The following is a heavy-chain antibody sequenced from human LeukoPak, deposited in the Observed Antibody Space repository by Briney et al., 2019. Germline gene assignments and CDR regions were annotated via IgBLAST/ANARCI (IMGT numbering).Heavy chain of an antibody. V-gene: IGHV3-49*04. CDR1: GFTFGDYA. CDR3: PREMATITGY. D-gene: IGHD5-24*01. J-gene: IGHJ4*02. CDR2: IRSKAYGGTT. Sequence: GGSLRLSCTASGFTFGDYAMSWVRQAPGKGLERVGFIRSKAYGGTTEYAASVKGRFTISRDDSKSIAYLQMNSLKTEDTAVYYCPREMATITGYWGQGTLVTVSS.